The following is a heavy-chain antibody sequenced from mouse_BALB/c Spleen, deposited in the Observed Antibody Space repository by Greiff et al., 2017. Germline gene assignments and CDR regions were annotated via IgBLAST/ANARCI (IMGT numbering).Heavy chain of an antibody. V-gene: IGHV5-9-4*01. CDR2: ISSGGSYT. J-gene: IGHJ2*01. Sequence: DVKLVESGGGLVKPGGSLKLSCAASGFTFSSYAMSWVRQSPEKRLEWVAGISSGGSYTYYPDTVMGRFTISRDNAKNTLYLEMSSLRSEDTAMYYCARTGNYGGFDYWGQGTTLTVSS. CDR3: ARTGNYGGFDY. CDR1: GFTFSSYA. D-gene: IGHD1-1*01.